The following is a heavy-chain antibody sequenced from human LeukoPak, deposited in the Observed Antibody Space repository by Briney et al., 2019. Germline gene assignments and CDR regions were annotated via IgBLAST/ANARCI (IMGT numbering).Heavy chain of an antibody. Sequence: PGGSLRLSCAASGFTFSSYGMHWVRQAPGKGLEWVAVIWYDGSNKYYADSVKGRFTISRDNSKNTLYLQMNSLRAEDTAVYYCAKDFYYYDSSGYPDFDYWGQGTLVTVSS. CDR2: IWYDGSNK. CDR3: AKDFYYYDSSGYPDFDY. D-gene: IGHD3-22*01. CDR1: GFTFSSYG. J-gene: IGHJ4*02. V-gene: IGHV3-30*02.